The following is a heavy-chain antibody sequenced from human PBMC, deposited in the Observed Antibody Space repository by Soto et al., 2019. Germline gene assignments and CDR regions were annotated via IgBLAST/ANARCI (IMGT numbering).Heavy chain of an antibody. V-gene: IGHV1-46*03. CDR1: GYSFTDYH. CDR2: INPTSGSA. J-gene: IGHJ4*02. CDR3: ARYPMTTVSFDY. Sequence: GPSVKVSCKASGYSFTDYHIHWVRQAPGQGLEWMGIINPTSGSASYAHIFQGRLTMTRDTSTSTVYLELSSLRSEDTAVYYCARYPMTTVSFDYWGQGTLVTVS. D-gene: IGHD4-17*01.